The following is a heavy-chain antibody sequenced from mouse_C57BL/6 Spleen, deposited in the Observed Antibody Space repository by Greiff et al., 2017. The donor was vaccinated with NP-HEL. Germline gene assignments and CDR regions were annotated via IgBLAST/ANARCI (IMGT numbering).Heavy chain of an antibody. CDR3: ARWGSLYAMDY. V-gene: IGHV1-69*01. Sequence: QVQLQQPGAELVMPGASVKLSCKASGYTFTSYWMHWVKQRPGQGLEWIGEIDPSDSYTNYNQKFKGKSTLTVDKSSSTAYMPLSSLTSEDSAVYYCARWGSLYAMDYWGQGTSVTVSS. CDR1: GYTFTSYW. CDR2: IDPSDSYT. D-gene: IGHD6-2*01. J-gene: IGHJ4*01.